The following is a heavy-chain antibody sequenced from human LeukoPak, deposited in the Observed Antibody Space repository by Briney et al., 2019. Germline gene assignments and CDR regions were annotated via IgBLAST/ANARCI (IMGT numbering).Heavy chain of an antibody. Sequence: GGSLRLSCAASGLSFSSNGMHWVRQAPGKGLVWVSRINSDGSFTDYADSVKGRFTISRDNAKNTLYLQMNSLRAEDTAIYYCARGDQQFQLQWFVYPDYWGQGTLVTVSS. V-gene: IGHV3-74*01. D-gene: IGHD5/OR15-5a*01. CDR1: GLSFSSNG. CDR3: ARGDQQFQLQWFVYPDY. CDR2: INSDGSFT. J-gene: IGHJ4*02.